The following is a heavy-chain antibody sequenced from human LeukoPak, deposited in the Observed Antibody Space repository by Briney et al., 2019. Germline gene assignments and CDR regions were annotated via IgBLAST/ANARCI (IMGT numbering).Heavy chain of an antibody. CDR2: ISWNSGSI. J-gene: IGHJ4*02. Sequence: GGSLRLSCAASGFTFDDYAMHWVRQAPGKGLEWVSGISWNSGSIGYADSVKGRFTISRDNAKNSLYLRMNSLRAEDTALYYCAKPFSGGRIAVAVDHFDYWGQGTLVTVSS. CDR1: GFTFDDYA. V-gene: IGHV3-9*01. CDR3: AKPFSGGRIAVAVDHFDY. D-gene: IGHD6-19*01.